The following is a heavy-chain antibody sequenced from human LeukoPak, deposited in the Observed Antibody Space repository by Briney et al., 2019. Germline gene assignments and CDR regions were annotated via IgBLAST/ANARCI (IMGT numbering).Heavy chain of an antibody. CDR1: GFTFSSYS. J-gene: IGHJ4*02. CDR3: ARVDYYYDSSGYYSFDY. D-gene: IGHD3-22*01. V-gene: IGHV3-48*02. CDR2: ISSSSSTI. Sequence: PGGSLRLSCAASGFTFSSYSMNWVRQAPGKGLEWVSYISSSSSTIYYADSVKGRFTISRDNAKNSLYLQMNSLRDEDTAVYYCARVDYYYDSSGYYSFDYWGQGTLVTVSS.